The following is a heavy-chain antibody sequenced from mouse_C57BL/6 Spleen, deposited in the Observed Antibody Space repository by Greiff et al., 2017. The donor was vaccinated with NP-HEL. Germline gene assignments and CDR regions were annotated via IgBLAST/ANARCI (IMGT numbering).Heavy chain of an antibody. J-gene: IGHJ4*01. CDR1: GYSITSGYY. Sequence: DVQLQESGPGLVKPSQSLSLTCSVTGYSITSGYYWNWIRQFPGNKLEWMGYISYDGSNNYNPSLKNRISITRDTSKNQFFLKLNSVTTEDTATYYCASSSGYPYYAMDYWGQGTSVTVSS. D-gene: IGHD3-2*02. CDR2: ISYDGSN. V-gene: IGHV3-6*01. CDR3: ASSSGYPYYAMDY.